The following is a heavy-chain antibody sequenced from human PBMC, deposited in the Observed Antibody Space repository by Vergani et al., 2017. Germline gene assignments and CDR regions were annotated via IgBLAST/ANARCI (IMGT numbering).Heavy chain of an antibody. Sequence: EVQLLESGGGLVQPGGSLRLSCAASGFTFSSYAMSWVRQVPGKGLEWVSAISGRGGSTYYADSVTGRFTISRDNSKNTLYLQMNSLRAEDTAVYYCAKIGSRLNYMDVWGKGTTVTVSS. J-gene: IGHJ6*03. D-gene: IGHD3-16*01. V-gene: IGHV3-23*01. CDR1: GFTFSSYA. CDR2: ISGRGGST. CDR3: AKIGSRLNYMDV.